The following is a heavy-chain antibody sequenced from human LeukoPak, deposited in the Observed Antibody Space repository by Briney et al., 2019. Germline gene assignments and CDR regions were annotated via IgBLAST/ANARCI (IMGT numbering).Heavy chain of an antibody. Sequence: GSLRLSCAASGFTFNNAWMSWVRQPPGKGLEWIGEVNLQGSTNYNPSLMGRVAISVDKSENHVSLQLTSVTAADTAVYYCAREGGPYRPLDYSGQGTLVTVSS. CDR3: AREGGPYRPLDY. CDR2: VNLQGST. CDR1: GFTFNNAW. J-gene: IGHJ4*02. V-gene: IGHV4-4*02.